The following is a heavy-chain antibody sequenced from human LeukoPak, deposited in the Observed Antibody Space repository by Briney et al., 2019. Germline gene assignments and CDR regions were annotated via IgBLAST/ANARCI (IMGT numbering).Heavy chain of an antibody. CDR3: ARGSRYCSGGSCYFSVVGFDY. CDR1: GYTFTGYY. D-gene: IGHD2-15*01. V-gene: IGHV1-2*04. Sequence: ASVKVSCKASGYTFTGYYMHWVRQAPGQGLEWMGWINPNSGGTNYAQKFQGWVTMTRDTSISTAYMELSRPRSDDTAVYYCARGSRYCSGGSCYFSVVGFDYWGQGTLVTVSS. J-gene: IGHJ4*02. CDR2: INPNSGGT.